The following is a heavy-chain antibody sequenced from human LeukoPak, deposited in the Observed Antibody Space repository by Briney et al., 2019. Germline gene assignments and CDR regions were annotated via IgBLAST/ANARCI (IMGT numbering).Heavy chain of an antibody. CDR2: IFHSGST. V-gene: IGHV4-38-2*01. Sequence: KPSETLSLTCVVSGDSTTSGYYWAWIRQPPGKGLEWIGSIFHSGSTYRNPSLRSRVTISLNTSKNQISLILSSMTAADTAVYYCARSSSVDTALVGVHWFDPWGQGTLATVSS. CDR3: ARSSSVDTALVGVHWFDP. D-gene: IGHD5-18*01. J-gene: IGHJ5*02. CDR1: GDSTTSGYY.